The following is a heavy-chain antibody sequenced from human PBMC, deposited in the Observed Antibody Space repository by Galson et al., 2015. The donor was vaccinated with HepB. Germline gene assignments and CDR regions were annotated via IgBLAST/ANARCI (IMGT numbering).Heavy chain of an antibody. CDR1: GGSISSGSYS. V-gene: IGHV4-39*01. J-gene: IGHJ5*02. CDR2: IYYSGST. D-gene: IGHD6-13*01. Sequence: SETLSLTCTVSGGSISSGSYSWGWIRQPPGKGLEWIGSIYYSGSTYYNPSLKSRVTISVDTSKNQFSLKLRSVTAVDTAVYYCGRLSYSSSGWWFDPWGQGTLVTVSS. CDR3: GRLSYSSSGWWFDP.